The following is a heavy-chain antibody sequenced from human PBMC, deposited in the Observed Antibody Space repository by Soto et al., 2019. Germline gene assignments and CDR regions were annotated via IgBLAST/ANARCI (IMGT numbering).Heavy chain of an antibody. CDR3: AREGISSGWAFDI. D-gene: IGHD6-19*01. CDR2: ISSNGGST. Sequence: GGSLRLSCAASGFTFSSYAMHWVRQAPGKGLEYVSAISSNGGSTYYANSVKGRFTISRDNSKNTLYLQMGSLRAEDMAVYYCAREGISSGWAFDIWGQGTMVTVSS. J-gene: IGHJ3*02. CDR1: GFTFSSYA. V-gene: IGHV3-64*01.